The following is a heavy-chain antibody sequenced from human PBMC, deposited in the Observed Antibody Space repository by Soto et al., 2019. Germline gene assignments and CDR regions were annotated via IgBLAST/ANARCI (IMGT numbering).Heavy chain of an antibody. V-gene: IGHV3-33*01. D-gene: IGHD1-26*01. J-gene: IGHJ3*02. CDR3: ARVSGAKDAFDI. CDR1: GFTFSSYG. Sequence: GGSLRLSCAASGFTFSSYGMHWVRQAPGKGLEWAAVIWYDGSNKYYADSVKGRFTISRDNSKNTLYLQMNSLRAEDTAVYYCARVSGAKDAFDIWGQGTMVTVSS. CDR2: IWYDGSNK.